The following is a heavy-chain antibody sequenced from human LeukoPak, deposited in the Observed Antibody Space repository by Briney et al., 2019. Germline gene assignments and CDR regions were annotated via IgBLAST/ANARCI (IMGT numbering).Heavy chain of an antibody. CDR3: ARHSRRDGFS. J-gene: IGHJ5*02. CDR1: GFTFSSYA. D-gene: IGHD5-24*01. V-gene: IGHV4-39*01. Sequence: PGGSLRLSCAASGFTFSSYAMSWVRQAPGKGLEWIGSIYYSGSTYYNPSLKSRVTISVDTSKNQFSLKLSSVTAADTAVYYCARHSRRDGFSWGQGTLVTVSS. CDR2: IYYSGST.